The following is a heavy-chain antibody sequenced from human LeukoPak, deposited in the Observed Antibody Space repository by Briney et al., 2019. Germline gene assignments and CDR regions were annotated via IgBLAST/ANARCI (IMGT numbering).Heavy chain of an antibody. Sequence: ASVKVSCKASGYTFTSYYMHWVRQAPGQGLEWMGWISAYNGNTNYAQKLQGRVTMTTDTSTSTAYMELRSLRSDDTAVYYCARGGIGIAAAGPDAFDIWGQGTMVTVSS. CDR1: GYTFTSYY. D-gene: IGHD6-13*01. J-gene: IGHJ3*02. CDR3: ARGGIGIAAAGPDAFDI. V-gene: IGHV1-18*04. CDR2: ISAYNGNT.